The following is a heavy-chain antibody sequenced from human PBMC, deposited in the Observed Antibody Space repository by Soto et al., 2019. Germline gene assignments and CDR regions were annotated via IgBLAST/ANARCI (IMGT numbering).Heavy chain of an antibody. CDR3: ARESWSITIFGVVTSRWFDP. CDR1: GFTFSSYW. V-gene: IGHV3-7*01. Sequence: VGSLRLSCAASGFTFSSYWMSWVRQAPGKGPEWVANIKEEGSEKYYVDSVKGRFTISRDNAKNSLYLQMNSLRAEDTAVYYCARESWSITIFGVVTSRWFDPWGQGTLVTVSS. D-gene: IGHD3-3*01. CDR2: IKEEGSEK. J-gene: IGHJ5*02.